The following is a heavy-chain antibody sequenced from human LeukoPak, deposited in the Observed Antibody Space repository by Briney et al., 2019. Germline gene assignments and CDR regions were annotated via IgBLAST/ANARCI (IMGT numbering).Heavy chain of an antibody. V-gene: IGHV3-7*01. J-gene: IGHJ5*02. Sequence: GGSLRLSCAASGFTLRTYWMSWVRQAPGKGLEWVANINQDGSEKYYVDSVKGRFTISRDNAKNSLYLQMNSLRAEDTAVYYCARVPRIAAPGTPRTHNWFDPWGHGTLVTVSS. CDR2: INQDGSEK. CDR3: ARVPRIAAPGTPRTHNWFDP. D-gene: IGHD6-13*01. CDR1: GFTLRTYW.